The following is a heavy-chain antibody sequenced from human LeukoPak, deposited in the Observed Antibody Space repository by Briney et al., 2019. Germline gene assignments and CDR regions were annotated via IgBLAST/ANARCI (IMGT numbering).Heavy chain of an antibody. D-gene: IGHD5/OR15-5a*01. J-gene: IGHJ4*02. CDR3: ARLAQTPAYFHTSVYYYLCY. V-gene: IGHV1-8*01. CDR2: RNSVTDNS. CDR1: GYTFSSYD. Sequence: ASVKVSCKGSGYTFSSYDIIWGREATGQGLEWRGWRNSVTDNSGYAQNFQGRVTMTRDTSISTGYMELRGLRSEETAVYYCARLAQTPAYFHTSVYYYLCYWGQGTLFTVSS.